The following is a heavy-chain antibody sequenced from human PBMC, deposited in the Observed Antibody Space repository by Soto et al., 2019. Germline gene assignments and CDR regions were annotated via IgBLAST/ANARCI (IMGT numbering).Heavy chain of an antibody. CDR1: GFTFTRYS. CDR3: AKESEDLTSNFDY. Sequence: EVQLVESGGGLVKPGGSLRLYCAASGFTFTRYSMNWVRQAPGKGLEWVSSISSTTNYIYYGDYMKGRFTISIDNDKNSLYLEMNSLRAEDTAVYYCAKESEDLTSNFDYWGQGTLVTVSS. CDR2: ISSTTNYI. V-gene: IGHV3-21*06. J-gene: IGHJ4*02.